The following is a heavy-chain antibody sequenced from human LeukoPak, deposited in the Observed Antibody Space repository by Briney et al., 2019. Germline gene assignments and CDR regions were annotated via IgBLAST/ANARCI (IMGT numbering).Heavy chain of an antibody. CDR3: ARDGGLVGATLHRPFDP. D-gene: IGHD1-26*01. CDR2: INAGNGNT. V-gene: IGHV1-3*01. Sequence: ASVTVSCKASGYTFTSYAMHWVRQAPGQRLEWMGWINAGNGNTKYSQKFQGRVTITRDTSASTAYMEPSSLRSEDTAVYYCARDGGLVGATLHRPFDPWGQGTLVTVSS. CDR1: GYTFTSYA. J-gene: IGHJ5*02.